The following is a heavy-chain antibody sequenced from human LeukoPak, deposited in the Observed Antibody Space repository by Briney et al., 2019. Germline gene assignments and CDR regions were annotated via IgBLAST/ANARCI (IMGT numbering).Heavy chain of an antibody. CDR1: GFTFSSYW. CDR2: INSDGSST. Sequence: GGSLRLSCAASGFTFSSYWMHWVRQAPGKGLVWVSRINSDGSSTSYADSVKGRFTISRDNAKNTPYLQMNSLRAEDTAVYYCARVRTEAAAGLGYYGMDVWGQGTTVTVSS. J-gene: IGHJ6*02. D-gene: IGHD6-13*01. CDR3: ARVRTEAAAGLGYYGMDV. V-gene: IGHV3-74*01.